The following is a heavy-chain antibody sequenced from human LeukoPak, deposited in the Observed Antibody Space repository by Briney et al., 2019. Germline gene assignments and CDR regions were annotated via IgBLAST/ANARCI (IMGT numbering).Heavy chain of an antibody. CDR1: GSTFTSYD. Sequence: ASVKVSCKASGSTFTSYDINWVRQATGQGLEWMGWMNPNSGNTGYAQKFQGRVTMTRNTSISTAYMELSSLRSEDTAVYYCARGEPTSDYVDYWGQGTLVTVSS. CDR2: MNPNSGNT. CDR3: ARGEPTSDYVDY. V-gene: IGHV1-8*01. J-gene: IGHJ4*02.